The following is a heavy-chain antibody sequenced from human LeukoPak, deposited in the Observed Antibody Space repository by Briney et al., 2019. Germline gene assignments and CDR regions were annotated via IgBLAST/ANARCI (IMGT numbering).Heavy chain of an antibody. CDR1: GFALNSYS. CDR2: ISSTSAYI. Sequence: SGGSLRLSCAASGFALNSYSLSWVRQAPGKGLEWVSSISSTSAYIHYADSVKGRFTISRDNIDNVVYLQMNSLRGEDTAIYYCARVAGASPTGWFDSWGPGTLVSVSA. D-gene: IGHD6-25*01. V-gene: IGHV3-21*01. CDR3: ARVAGASPTGWFDS. J-gene: IGHJ5*01.